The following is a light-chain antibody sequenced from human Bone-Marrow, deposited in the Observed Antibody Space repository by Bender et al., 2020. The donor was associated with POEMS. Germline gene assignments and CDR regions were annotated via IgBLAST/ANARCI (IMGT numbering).Light chain of an antibody. CDR2: EDS. Sequence: SYELTQPPSVSVSPGQTARITCSGDALPKKYAYWYQQKSGQAPVLVIYEDSQRPSGIPERFSASSSGTMATLTISGAQAEDEAVYYCYSTDTSGVFGGGTKLTVL. CDR3: YSTDTSGV. V-gene: IGLV3-10*01. J-gene: IGLJ3*02. CDR1: ALPKKY.